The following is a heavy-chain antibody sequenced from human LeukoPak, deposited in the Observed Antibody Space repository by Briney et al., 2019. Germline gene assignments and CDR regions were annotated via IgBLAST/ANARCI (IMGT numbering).Heavy chain of an antibody. CDR1: GLTFSGSA. D-gene: IGHD4/OR15-4a*01. V-gene: IGHV3-73*01. CDR3: ARWAKTYYSHFYMDV. J-gene: IGHJ6*03. Sequence: GGSLRLSCAASGLTFSGSAMHSVRQASGKGLEWVLRIRSKANSYATAYAASVKGRFTISRDDSKNTAYLQMNSLKTEDTAVYYCARWAKTYYSHFYMDVWGKETTVSVSS. CDR2: IRSKANSYAT.